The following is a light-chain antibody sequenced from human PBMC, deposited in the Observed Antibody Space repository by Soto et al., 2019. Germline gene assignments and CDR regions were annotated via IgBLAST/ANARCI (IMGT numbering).Light chain of an antibody. CDR1: NSNIGAGYD. V-gene: IGLV1-40*01. CDR2: YNN. J-gene: IGLJ6*01. CDR3: CSYADTYTFYV. Sequence: QSVLTQPPSVSGAPGQRVTISCTGSNSNIGAGYDVHWYQQLPGTAPKLLIYYNNIRPSGVPDRFSGSKSGTSASLAITGLQSEDEADYYCCSYADTYTFYVFGSGTKLTVL.